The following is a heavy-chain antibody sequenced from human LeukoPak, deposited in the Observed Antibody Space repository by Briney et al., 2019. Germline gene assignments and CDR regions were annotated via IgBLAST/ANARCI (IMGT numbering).Heavy chain of an antibody. J-gene: IGHJ5*02. CDR3: ARGAVGGYCSSTSCNQRWFDP. D-gene: IGHD2-2*03. CDR1: GGTFSSYA. V-gene: IGHV1-69*01. CDR2: TIPIFGTA. Sequence: ASVKVSCKASGGTFSSYAISWVRQAPGQGLEWMGGTIPIFGTANYAQKFQGRVTITADESTSTAYMELSSLRSEDTAVYYCARGAVGGYCSSTSCNQRWFDPWGQGTLVTVSS.